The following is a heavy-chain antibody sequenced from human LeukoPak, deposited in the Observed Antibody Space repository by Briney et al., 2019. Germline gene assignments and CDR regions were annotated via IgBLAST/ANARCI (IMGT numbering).Heavy chain of an antibody. CDR1: GGSISSGGYY. V-gene: IGHV4-30-4*08. Sequence: PSETLSLTCTVSGGSISSGGYYWSWIRQHPGKGLEWIGYIYYSGSTYYNPSLKSRVTISVDTSKNQFSLKLSSVTAADTAVYYCARLVVAATEAYNWFDPWGQGTLVTVSS. CDR3: ARLVVAATEAYNWFDP. J-gene: IGHJ5*02. CDR2: IYYSGST. D-gene: IGHD2-15*01.